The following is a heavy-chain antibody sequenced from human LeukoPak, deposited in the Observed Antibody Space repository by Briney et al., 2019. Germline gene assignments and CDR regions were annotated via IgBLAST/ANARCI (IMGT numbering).Heavy chain of an antibody. D-gene: IGHD1-1*01. CDR1: GFPSSVYS. J-gene: IGHJ2*01. CDR3: ARPGATTVRRWFHDV. Sequence: GGCLRLSCVPSGFPSSVYSMTWVCQALGGGLAWVANITREGSEKLCVDSEKRLLTISRDNAQNSLYPQMNSLSPDDTAVYYCARPGATTVRRWFHDVWGRGTLVSVSS. V-gene: IGHV3-7*01. CDR2: ITREGSEK.